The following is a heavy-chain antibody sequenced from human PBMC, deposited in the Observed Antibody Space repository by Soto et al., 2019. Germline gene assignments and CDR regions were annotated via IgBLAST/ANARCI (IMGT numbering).Heavy chain of an antibody. CDR2: VYYSGST. CDR3: ARGYYDSSGQSNTFDI. Sequence: SETLSLTCTVSGASISSSYWSWIRQSPGKGLEWIGYVYYSGSTNYNPSLKSRVTISVDTSKNQFSLKLSSVTAADTAVYYCARGYYDSSGQSNTFDIWGQGTMVTV. V-gene: IGHV4-59*01. D-gene: IGHD3-22*01. J-gene: IGHJ3*02. CDR1: GASISSSY.